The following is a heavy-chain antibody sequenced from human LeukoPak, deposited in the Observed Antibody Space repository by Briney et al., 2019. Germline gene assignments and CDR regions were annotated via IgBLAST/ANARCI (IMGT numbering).Heavy chain of an antibody. V-gene: IGHV1-18*01. CDR3: ARDNSVGDIAWWFDP. D-gene: IGHD3-10*01. CDR2: ISAYNGNT. CDR1: GGTFSSYA. J-gene: IGHJ5*02. Sequence: GASVKVSCKASGGTFSSYAISWVRQAPGQGLEWMGWISAYNGNTNYAQKLQGRVTMTTDTSTSTDYMELSSLRSEDTAVYYCARDNSVGDIAWWFDPWGQGTLVTVSS.